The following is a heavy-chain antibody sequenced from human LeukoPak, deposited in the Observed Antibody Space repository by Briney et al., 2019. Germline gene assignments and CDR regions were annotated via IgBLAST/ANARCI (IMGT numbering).Heavy chain of an antibody. V-gene: IGHV3-11*01. CDR2: ISSSGSTI. J-gene: IGHJ5*02. Sequence: GGSLRLSCAASGFTFSDYYMSWIRQAPGKGLEWVSYISSSGSTIYYADSVKGRFTISRDNAENSLYLQMNSLRAEDTAVYYCARTRGGSSSGNNWFDPWGQGTLVTVSS. CDR1: GFTFSDYY. CDR3: ARTRGGSSSGNNWFDP. D-gene: IGHD6-6*01.